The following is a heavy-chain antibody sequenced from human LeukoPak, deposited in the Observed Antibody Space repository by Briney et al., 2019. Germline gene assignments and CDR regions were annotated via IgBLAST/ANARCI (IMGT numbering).Heavy chain of an antibody. D-gene: IGHD2-15*01. CDR3: ARRVSATRWFDP. CDR1: GFIFSNYA. CDR2: INSDGSTT. V-gene: IGHV3-74*01. Sequence: GGSLRLSCAASGFIFSNYAMSWVRQAPGKGLVWVSRINSDGSTTNYADSVKGRFTISRDNAENTLYLQMNSLRVEDTAVYYCARRVSATRWFDPWGQGTLVTVSS. J-gene: IGHJ5*02.